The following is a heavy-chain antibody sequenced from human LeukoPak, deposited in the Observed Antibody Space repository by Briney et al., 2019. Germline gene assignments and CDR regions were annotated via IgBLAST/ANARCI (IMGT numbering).Heavy chain of an antibody. J-gene: IGHJ4*02. Sequence: KASETLSLTCTVSGGSFSTYYWSWIRQPPGKGLEWIGYIYYSGSTDYNPSLKSRVTMSLDTSKNQFSLNLNSVTAADTAVYYCARAVISFGAAVAKGFDCWGQGTLVTVPS. V-gene: IGHV4-59*01. CDR1: GGSFSTYY. D-gene: IGHD3-16*01. CDR3: ARAVISFGAAVAKGFDC. CDR2: IYYSGST.